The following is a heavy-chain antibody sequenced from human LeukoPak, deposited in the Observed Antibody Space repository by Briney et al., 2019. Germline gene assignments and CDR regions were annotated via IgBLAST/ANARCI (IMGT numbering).Heavy chain of an antibody. CDR3: ATATMWYSGSYYDY. CDR1: GVTFSSYV. CDR2: FDPEDGET. J-gene: IGHJ4*02. D-gene: IGHD1-26*01. V-gene: IGHV1-24*01. Sequence: ASVKVSCKASGVTFSSYVISWVRQAPGKGLEWMGGFDPEDGETIYAQKFQGRVTMTEDTSTDTAYMELSSLRSEDTAVYYCATATMWYSGSYYDYWGQGTLVTVSS.